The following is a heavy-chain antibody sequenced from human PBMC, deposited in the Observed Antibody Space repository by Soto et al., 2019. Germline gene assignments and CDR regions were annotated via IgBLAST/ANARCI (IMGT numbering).Heavy chain of an antibody. CDR2: IKSKTDGTTT. J-gene: IGHJ6*01. V-gene: IGHV3-15*07. D-gene: IGHD5-12*01. CDR1: GVTFGNVW. CDR3: NAYVDIVATMSPYYGMDV. Sequence: GGSLRLSCAVSGVTFGNVWINWVRQAQEKGLEWVGRIKSKTDGTTTDYAAPVKGRFTISRDDSKNTLYLQMNSLKTEDTAVYYCNAYVDIVATMSPYYGMDVWGQGTMVTVSS.